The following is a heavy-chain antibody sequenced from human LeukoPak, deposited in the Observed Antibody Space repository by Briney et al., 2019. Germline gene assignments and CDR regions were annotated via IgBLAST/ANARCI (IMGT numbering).Heavy chain of an antibody. J-gene: IGHJ4*02. V-gene: IGHV3-21*01. D-gene: IGHD6-13*01. CDR3: ARDPSVKGSSWYRGDYFDY. Sequence: GGSPRLSCAASGFTFSSYSMNWVRQAPGKGLEWVSSISSSSSYIYCADSVKGRFTISRDNAKNSPYLQMNSLRAEDTAVYYCARDPSVKGSSWYRGDYFDYWGQGTLVTVSS. CDR1: GFTFSSYS. CDR2: ISSSSSYI.